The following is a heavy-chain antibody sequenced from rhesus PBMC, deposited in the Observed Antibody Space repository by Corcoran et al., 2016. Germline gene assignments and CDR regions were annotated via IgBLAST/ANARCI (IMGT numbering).Heavy chain of an antibody. CDR2: IIPSVGIT. J-gene: IGHJ4*01. D-gene: IGHD6-13*01. CDR1: GFTFGSYA. CDR3: ARGPHYDSSWLLELDY. V-gene: IGHV1S10*01. Sequence: QVQLVQSGAEVQKPGASVKVSCKASGFTFGSYAISWVRQAPGQGLEWMGGIIPSVGITNYAEKFQGRVTITADTSTSTAYMELSSLRSDDTAVYYCARGPHYDSSWLLELDYWGQGVLVTVSS.